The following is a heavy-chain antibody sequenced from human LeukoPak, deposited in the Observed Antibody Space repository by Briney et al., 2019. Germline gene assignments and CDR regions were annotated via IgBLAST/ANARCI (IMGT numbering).Heavy chain of an antibody. CDR1: EFTVSSNY. CDR3: AREWHWGITMVRGVQAAFDI. J-gene: IGHJ3*02. Sequence: GGSLRLSCAASEFTVSSNYMSWVRHAPGKGLEWVSVIYSGGSTYYVDSVKGRFTISRDNSKNTLYLQMNSLRAEDTAVYYCAREWHWGITMVRGVQAAFDIWGQGTMVTVSS. D-gene: IGHD3-10*01. V-gene: IGHV3-66*01. CDR2: IYSGGST.